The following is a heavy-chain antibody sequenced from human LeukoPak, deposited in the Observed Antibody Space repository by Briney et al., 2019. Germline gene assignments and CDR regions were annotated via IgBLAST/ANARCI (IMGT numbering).Heavy chain of an antibody. CDR1: GFTFSSYA. CDR3: AKDPAEQWLVMIDY. Sequence: PGGSLRLSCAASGFTFSSYAMSWVRQAPGKGLEWVSAISGSGGSTYYAGSVKVRFTISRDNSKNTLYLQMDSLRAEDTAVYYCAKDPAEQWLVMIDYWGQGTLVTVSS. V-gene: IGHV3-23*01. D-gene: IGHD6-19*01. CDR2: ISGSGGST. J-gene: IGHJ4*01.